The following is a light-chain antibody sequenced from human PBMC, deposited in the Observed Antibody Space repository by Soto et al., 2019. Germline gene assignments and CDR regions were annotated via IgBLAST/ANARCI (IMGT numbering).Light chain of an antibody. Sequence: DIVMTQSPLSLPVTPGEPASISCRSSQSLLHSNVYNYVDWNLQKPGQSPQLLIYLGSNRASGVPDRFSGSGSGTDFTLKISRVEAEDVGVSYCMQDLQTPRTFGQGTKVEIK. CDR1: QSLLHSNVYNY. CDR2: LGS. V-gene: IGKV2-28*01. J-gene: IGKJ1*01. CDR3: MQDLQTPRT.